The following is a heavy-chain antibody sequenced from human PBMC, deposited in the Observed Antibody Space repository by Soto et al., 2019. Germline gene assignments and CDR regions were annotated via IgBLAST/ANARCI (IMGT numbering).Heavy chain of an antibody. D-gene: IGHD3-16*01. CDR1: GYIFVNYG. Sequence: QVQLVQSGDEVKKPGASVKVSCKASGYIFVNYGIAWVRQAPGQGLEWLGWISPYTGNTNSATKIQGRLTRTTDTSTGTAYMDLGSLTSDDTAVYYCVRVDNYVTPTPQDVWGQGNSVTVSS. CDR2: ISPYTGNT. V-gene: IGHV1-18*01. CDR3: VRVDNYVTPTPQDV. J-gene: IGHJ6*02.